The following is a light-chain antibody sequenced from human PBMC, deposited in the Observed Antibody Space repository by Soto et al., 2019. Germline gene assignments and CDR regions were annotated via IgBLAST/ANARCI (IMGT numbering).Light chain of an antibody. CDR1: HTVRNNY. J-gene: IGKJ4*01. V-gene: IGKV3-20*01. CDR2: DAS. Sequence: VLTQSPGTLSLSPGERATLSCRASHTVRNNYLAWYQQKPGQAPRLLIYDASSWATGIPDRFSGGGSGTDFTLTISSLEPEDFAVYYCQQFSSYPLTFGGGTKVDIK. CDR3: QQFSSYPLT.